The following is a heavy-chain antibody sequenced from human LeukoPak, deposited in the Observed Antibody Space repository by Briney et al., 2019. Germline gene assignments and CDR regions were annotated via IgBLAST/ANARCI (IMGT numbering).Heavy chain of an antibody. CDR3: ASNSNSGHGHGNDY. CDR1: GFTFSNYW. D-gene: IGHD5-12*01. CDR2: VNSDGSDR. J-gene: IGHJ4*02. Sequence: GGSLRLSCAASGFTFSNYWMHWVRQAPGKGLVWVSRVNSDGSDRDYADSVKGRFTISRDNAKNTLYLQMNSLRAEDTAVYYCASNSNSGHGHGNDYWGQGTLVTVSA. V-gene: IGHV3-74*01.